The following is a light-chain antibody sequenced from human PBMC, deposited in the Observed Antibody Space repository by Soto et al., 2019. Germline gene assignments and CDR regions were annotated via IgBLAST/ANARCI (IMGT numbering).Light chain of an antibody. CDR3: QSYDRSLNGWI. CDR1: SSNIGASYD. V-gene: IGLV1-40*01. J-gene: IGLJ2*01. Sequence: QAVVTQPPSVSGAPGQRVTISCTGSSSNIGASYDVHWYQQLPGTAPKLVIYENIKRPSGVPDRFSGSKSDTSASLTVTGLQAEDEADYFCQSYDRSLNGWIFGGGTKLTVL. CDR2: ENI.